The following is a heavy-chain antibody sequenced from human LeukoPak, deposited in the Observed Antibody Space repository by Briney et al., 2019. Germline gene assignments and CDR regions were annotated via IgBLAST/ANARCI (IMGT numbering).Heavy chain of an antibody. CDR3: ARSLRYFDWDSFDY. Sequence: PGGSLRLSCAASGFTFSRYWMSWVRQAPEKGLEWVANIKQDGSEKYYVDSVKGRFTISRDNAKNSLYLQMNSLRAEDTAVYYCARSLRYFDWDSFDYWGQGTLVTVSS. D-gene: IGHD3-9*01. V-gene: IGHV3-7*01. J-gene: IGHJ4*02. CDR2: IKQDGSEK. CDR1: GFTFSRYW.